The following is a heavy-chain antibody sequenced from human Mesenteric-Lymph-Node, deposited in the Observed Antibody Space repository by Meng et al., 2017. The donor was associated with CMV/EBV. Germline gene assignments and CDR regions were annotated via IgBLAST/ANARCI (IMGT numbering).Heavy chain of an antibody. D-gene: IGHD1-26*01. CDR1: GFSLSTYW. CDR3: AKDQYSGSYGDDAFDI. CDR2: INSDGSTT. V-gene: IGHV3-74*01. J-gene: IGHJ3*02. Sequence: GESLKISCAASGFSLSTYWMHWVRQAPGKGLVWVSRINSDGSTTNYADSVKGRFTISRDNAKNTLYLQMNSLRAEDTAVYYCAKDQYSGSYGDDAFDIWGQGTMVTVSS.